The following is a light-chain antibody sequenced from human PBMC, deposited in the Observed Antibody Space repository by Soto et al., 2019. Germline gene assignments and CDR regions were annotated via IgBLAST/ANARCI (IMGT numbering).Light chain of an antibody. V-gene: IGLV3-21*02. J-gene: IGLJ2*01. CDR3: QVWDSSTNPVL. CDR2: VNS. CDR1: NIGSKS. Sequence: SYELTQPPSVSVAPGQTARITCGGNNIGSKSVHWYQQRPGQAPVLVVYVNSDRPSGIPGRFSGSNSGNTASLTISRVEAGDEADYYCQVWDSSTNPVLFGGGTQLTVL.